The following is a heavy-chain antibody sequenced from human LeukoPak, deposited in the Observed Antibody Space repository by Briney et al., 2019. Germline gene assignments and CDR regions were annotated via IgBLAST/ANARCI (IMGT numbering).Heavy chain of an antibody. J-gene: IGHJ1*01. CDR2: TNTDGSST. CDR3: YGANAEH. V-gene: IGHV3-74*03. Sequence: GGSLRLSCAASGFTFSSYWMHWVRQAPGKGLVWVSGTNTDGSSTMYADSVKGRFTIARDNAKNTLYLQMNSLRAEDTAVYYCYGANAEHWGQGTLVAVSS. D-gene: IGHD4-23*01. CDR1: GFTFSSYW.